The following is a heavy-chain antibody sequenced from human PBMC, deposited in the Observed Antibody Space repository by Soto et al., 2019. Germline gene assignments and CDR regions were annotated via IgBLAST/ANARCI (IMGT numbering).Heavy chain of an antibody. CDR3: ARDGYGGSSGAYFYYGMDV. CDR1: GGTFSSYA. V-gene: IGHV1-69*12. J-gene: IGHJ6*02. D-gene: IGHD2-15*01. Sequence: QVQLVQSVAEVKKPRSSVKVSCNASGGTFSSYAISWVRQAPGQGLEWMGGVITIFGTANYAQKFQRRVTMTAQESKSTVYVVLSSLRYVDTDLYYCARDGYGGSSGAYFYYGMDVWGQGTTVTVFS. CDR2: VITIFGTA.